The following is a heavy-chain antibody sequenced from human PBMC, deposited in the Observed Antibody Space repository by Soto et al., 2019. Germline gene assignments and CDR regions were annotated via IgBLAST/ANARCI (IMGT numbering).Heavy chain of an antibody. V-gene: IGHV3-23*01. CDR2: ISGSGGVT. J-gene: IGHJ3*02. CDR3: AKVTDCGVSRCDDGIDI. D-gene: IGHD2-21*01. CDR1: GFTFSSYS. Sequence: GESLRLSCAASGFTFSSYSMNLVRQAPGKGLEWVSIISGSGGVTSYADSVKVRFTISRDNSKNSLFLQMKSLRDEDTAVYYCAKVTDCGVSRCDDGIDIWGHGTLVTVSS.